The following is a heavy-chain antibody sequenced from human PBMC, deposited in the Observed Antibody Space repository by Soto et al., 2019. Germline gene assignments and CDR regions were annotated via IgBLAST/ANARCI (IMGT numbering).Heavy chain of an antibody. V-gene: IGHV3-30-3*01. CDR3: ASLSGRKSRGFDY. Sequence: GGSLRLSCAASGFTFSSYAMHWVRQAPGKGLEWVAVISYDGSNKYYADSVKGRFTISRDNSKNTLYLQMNSLRAEDTAVYYCASLSGRKSRGFDYWGQGTLVTVSS. CDR1: GFTFSSYA. J-gene: IGHJ4*02. D-gene: IGHD3-10*01. CDR2: ISYDGSNK.